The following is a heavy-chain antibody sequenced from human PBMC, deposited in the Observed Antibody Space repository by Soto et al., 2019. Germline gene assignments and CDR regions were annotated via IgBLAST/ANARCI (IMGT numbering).Heavy chain of an antibody. CDR1: GYTFTSYG. Sequence: QVQLVQSGAEVKKPGASVKVSCKASGYTFTSYGISWVRQAPGQGLEWMGWISAYNGNTNYAQKLQGRVTMTTDTSTSTAYMELRSLRSDDTAVSYCARGNLYSSSSGRYYYYGMDVWGQGTTVTVSS. CDR2: ISAYNGNT. V-gene: IGHV1-18*01. D-gene: IGHD6-6*01. CDR3: ARGNLYSSSSGRYYYYGMDV. J-gene: IGHJ6*02.